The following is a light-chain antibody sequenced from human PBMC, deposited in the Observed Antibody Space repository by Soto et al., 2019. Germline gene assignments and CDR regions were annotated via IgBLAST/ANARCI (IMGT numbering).Light chain of an antibody. J-gene: IGKJ1*01. CDR2: GAS. CDR1: QSVSSSY. Sequence: EIVLTQSPGTLALSPGERATLSCRASQSVSSSYLAWYQQKPGQPPRLLIYGASGRATGIPDRFSGSGSGTDFTITISRLEPEDFAVYSCQQYGSSPTFGQGTKVEIK. CDR3: QQYGSSPT. V-gene: IGKV3-20*01.